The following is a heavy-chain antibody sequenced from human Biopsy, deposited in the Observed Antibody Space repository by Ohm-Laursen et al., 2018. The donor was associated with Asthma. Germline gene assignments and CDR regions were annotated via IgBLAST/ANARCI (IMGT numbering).Heavy chain of an antibody. CDR3: ARGDSSNWSHYYFDY. J-gene: IGHJ4*02. Sequence: SLRLSCTASGFAVSRHHMFWVRQAPGKGLEWVSVIYSGGTSHTADSVRGRITISRDYSKNTLYLQMHSLRAEDTAVYYCARGDSSNWSHYYFDYWGQGTLVTVSS. CDR2: IYSGGTS. D-gene: IGHD3-22*01. V-gene: IGHV3-53*01. CDR1: GFAVSRHH.